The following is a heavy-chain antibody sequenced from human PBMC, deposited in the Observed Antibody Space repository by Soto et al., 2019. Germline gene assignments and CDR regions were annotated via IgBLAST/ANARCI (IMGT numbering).Heavy chain of an antibody. D-gene: IGHD3-16*02. CDR2: ISASSTTV. V-gene: IGHV3-48*02. Sequence: EVQLVESGGGLVQPGESLRLSCAASGFTFSNFNRHWVRQAPGKGLEWISYISASSTTVYYGDSVKGRFTISRDNAKNSLYLQMNSLRDEDAAVYYCARIYRRDGNKYADYWGQGTLVTVSS. CDR3: ARIYRRDGNKYADY. CDR1: GFTFSNFN. J-gene: IGHJ4*02.